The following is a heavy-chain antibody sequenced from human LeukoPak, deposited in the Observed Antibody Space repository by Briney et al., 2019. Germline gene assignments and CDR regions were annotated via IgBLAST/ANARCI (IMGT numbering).Heavy chain of an antibody. CDR1: GYSISSGYY. CDR3: ARDGGITMVRGEFDP. V-gene: IGHV4-38-2*02. J-gene: IGHJ5*02. CDR2: IYHSGST. D-gene: IGHD3-10*01. Sequence: PSETLSLTCTVSGYSISSGYYWGWIRQPPGKGLEWIGSIYHSGSTYYNPSLKSRVTISVDTSKNQFSLKLNSVTAADTAVYYCARDGGITMVRGEFDPWGQGTLVTVSS.